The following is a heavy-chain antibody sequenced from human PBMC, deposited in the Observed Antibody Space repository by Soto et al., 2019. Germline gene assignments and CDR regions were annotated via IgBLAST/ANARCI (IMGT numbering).Heavy chain of an antibody. Sequence: PGGSLRLSCGASVFSFSGFWMHWVRQAPGKGLVWVSRMFTDVSTTYYADSVKGRFTISRDNAKSTLYLQMNSLRDEDTAVYYCVRGNTGYGNFDSWGQGTLVTVSS. CDR1: VFSFSGFW. D-gene: IGHD5-12*01. CDR2: MFTDVSTT. CDR3: VRGNTGYGNFDS. V-gene: IGHV3-74*01. J-gene: IGHJ4*02.